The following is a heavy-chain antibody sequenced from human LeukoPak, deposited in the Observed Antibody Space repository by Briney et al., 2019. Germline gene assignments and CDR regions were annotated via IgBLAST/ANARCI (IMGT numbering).Heavy chain of an antibody. CDR3: ARARRGGYSGYLDY. J-gene: IGHJ4*02. V-gene: IGHV3-53*04. CDR1: GFTVSGNY. D-gene: IGHD5-12*01. CDR2: IYSGGST. Sequence: GGSLRLSCAASGFTVSGNYMSWVRQAPGKGLEWVSVIYSGGSTYYADSVKGRFTISRHNSKNTLYLQMNSLRAEDTAVYYCARARRGGYSGYLDYWGQGTLVTVSS.